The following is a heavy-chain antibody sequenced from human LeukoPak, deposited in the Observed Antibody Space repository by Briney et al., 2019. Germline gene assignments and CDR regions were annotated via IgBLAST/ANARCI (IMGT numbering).Heavy chain of an antibody. V-gene: IGHV3-11*03. CDR1: GFTFSDYY. J-gene: IGHJ4*02. CDR2: INPTSGYT. D-gene: IGHD1-26*01. Sequence: GGSLRLSCAASGFTFSDYYMSWIRQAPGKGLEWLSYINPTSGYTPYADSVKGRFTISRDNSKNTLYLQMNSLRAEDTAVYYCARTTPYYFDYWGQGTLVTVSS. CDR3: ARTTPYYFDY.